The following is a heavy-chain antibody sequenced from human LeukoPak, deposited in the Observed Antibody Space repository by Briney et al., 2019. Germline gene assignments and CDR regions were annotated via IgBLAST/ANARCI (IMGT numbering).Heavy chain of an antibody. CDR3: ARHGHYDFWRELYYYYYSMDV. V-gene: IGHV4-39*01. CDR2: IYYTGIT. Sequence: SETLSLTCTVSGASITSSNYYWLWLRQPPGKGLEWIGSIYYTGITYYNLSLKSRVTISVDTSKNQFSLKLSSVTAADTAVYYCARHGHYDFWRELYYYYYSMDVWGKGTTVTVSS. D-gene: IGHD3-3*01. J-gene: IGHJ6*03. CDR1: GASITSSNYY.